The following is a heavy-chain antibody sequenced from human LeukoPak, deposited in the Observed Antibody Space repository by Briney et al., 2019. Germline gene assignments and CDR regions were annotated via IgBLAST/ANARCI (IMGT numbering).Heavy chain of an antibody. CDR1: GFTFSNAW. CDR2: IKSKTDGGTT. D-gene: IGHD4-17*01. CDR3: TTDFGYGDYGGTDY. J-gene: IGHJ4*02. V-gene: IGHV3-15*01. Sequence: GGSLRLSCAASGFTFSNAWMSWVRQAPGKGLEWVGRIKSKTDGGTTDYAAPVKGRFTISRDDSKNTPYLQMNSLKTEDTAVYYCTTDFGYGDYGGTDYWGQGTLVTVSS.